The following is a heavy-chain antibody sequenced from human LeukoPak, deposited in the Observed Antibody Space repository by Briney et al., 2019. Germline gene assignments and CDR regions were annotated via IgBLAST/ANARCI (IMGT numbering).Heavy chain of an antibody. J-gene: IGHJ3*01. CDR1: GFTFSSVW. V-gene: IGHV3-15*01. Sequence: KTGGSLRLSCAATGFTFSSVWMSWVRQAPGKGLEWVGRIKSTTSGGTTDYAAPVKGRFSISRDDSKNMLYLQMNSLKTEDTAVYHCATYNRKDAFDFWGRGTMVTVSS. D-gene: IGHD1-1*01. CDR2: IKSTTSGGTT. CDR3: ATYNRKDAFDF.